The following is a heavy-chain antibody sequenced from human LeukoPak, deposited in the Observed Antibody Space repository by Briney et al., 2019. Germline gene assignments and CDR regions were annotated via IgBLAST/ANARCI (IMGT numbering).Heavy chain of an antibody. V-gene: IGHV4-4*07. Sequence: SETLSLTCTVSGDSVGGFYWTWIRQPAGKGLEWIGRIYTNGSSSYNPSLKSRVTMSVDTSKNQFSLKLTSVTAADTAVCYCARDWQNIVLVPVLYYYYYMDVWGKGTTVTVSS. CDR3: ARDWQNIVLVPVLYYYYYMDV. CDR1: GDSVGGFY. D-gene: IGHD2-2*01. CDR2: IYTNGSS. J-gene: IGHJ6*03.